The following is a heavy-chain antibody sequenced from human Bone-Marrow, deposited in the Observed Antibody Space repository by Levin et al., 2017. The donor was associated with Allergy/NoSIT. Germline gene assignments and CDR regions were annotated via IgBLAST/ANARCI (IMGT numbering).Heavy chain of an antibody. CDR1: GFIFADYA. D-gene: IGHD4-17*01. J-gene: IGHJ6*03. CDR2: LDGSSGKT. Sequence: GGSLRLSCTISGFIFADYAMNWVRQAPGRGLEWVSSLDGSSGKTHYTDVVKGRFTISREYSKNTLFLQMNSLRVEDTARYYCAKAGTTVMLDYSYLDVWGEGTAVTVSS. V-gene: IGHV3-23*01. CDR3: AKAGTTVMLDYSYLDV.